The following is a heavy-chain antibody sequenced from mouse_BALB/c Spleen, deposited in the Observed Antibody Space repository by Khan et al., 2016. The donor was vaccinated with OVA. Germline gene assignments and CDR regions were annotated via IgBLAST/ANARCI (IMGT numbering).Heavy chain of an antibody. J-gene: IGHJ3*01. D-gene: IGHD1-1*01. V-gene: IGHV5-6*01. CDR2: VSTGGGYT. Sequence: EVELVESGGDLVKPGGSLKLSCAASGFTLSTYGLSWVRQTPDKRLEWVATVSTGGGYTYSPDSVKGRFTISRDNAKNTLYLQMSGLKSEDTAMFYCTRLAYYYDSEGFAYWGQGTLVTVSA. CDR3: TRLAYYYDSEGFAY. CDR1: GFTLSTYG.